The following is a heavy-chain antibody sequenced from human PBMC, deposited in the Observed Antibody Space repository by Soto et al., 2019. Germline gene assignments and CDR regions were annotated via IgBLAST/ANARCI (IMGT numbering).Heavy chain of an antibody. CDR3: ARTPLLIAADFDY. D-gene: IGHD6-13*01. J-gene: IGHJ4*02. V-gene: IGHV5-51*01. CDR1: GYSFTNYW. CDR2: IHPADSDT. Sequence: GESLKISCKGSGYSFTNYWIGWVRQMPGKGLEWMGIIHPADSDTRYSPSFQGQVTISADKSISTAYLQWSSLKASDTAMYYCARTPLLIAADFDYWGQGTLVTVSP.